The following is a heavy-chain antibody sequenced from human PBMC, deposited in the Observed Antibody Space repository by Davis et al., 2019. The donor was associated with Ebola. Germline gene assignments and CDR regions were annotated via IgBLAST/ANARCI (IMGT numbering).Heavy chain of an antibody. Sequence: AASVKVSCKASGYTFSNYFMQWVRQAPGQGLEWMGIINPSVASTSYGQKFQGRVTITRDTSASTAYMELSSLRSEDTAVYYCARDSSGWYYFDYWGQGTLVTVSS. V-gene: IGHV1-46*01. CDR2: INPSVAST. CDR3: ARDSSGWYYFDY. CDR1: GYTFSNYF. D-gene: IGHD6-19*01. J-gene: IGHJ4*02.